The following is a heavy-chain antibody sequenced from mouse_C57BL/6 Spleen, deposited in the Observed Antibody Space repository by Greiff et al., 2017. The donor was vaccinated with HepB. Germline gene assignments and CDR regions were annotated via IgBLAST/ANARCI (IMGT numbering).Heavy chain of an antibody. V-gene: IGHV8-8*01. J-gene: IGHJ4*01. Sequence: QVTLKESGPGILQPSQTLSLTCSFSGFSLSTFGMGVGWIRQPSGKGLEWLAHIWWDDDKYYNPALKSRLTISKDTSKNQVFLKIANVDTADTATYYCARFTTVVATGDAMDYWGQGTSVTVSS. CDR2: IWWDDDK. D-gene: IGHD1-1*01. CDR1: GFSLSTFGMG. CDR3: ARFTTVVATGDAMDY.